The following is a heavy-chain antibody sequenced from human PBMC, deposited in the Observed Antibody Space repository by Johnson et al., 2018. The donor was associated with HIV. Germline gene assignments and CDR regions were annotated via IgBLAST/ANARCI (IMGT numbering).Heavy chain of an antibody. CDR3: TTIHYDSSSPGAFDF. CDR2: IKSKTDAGTT. J-gene: IGHJ3*01. CDR1: GFTFSNAW. Sequence: VQLVESGGGVVRPGGSLRLSCAASGFTFSNAWMSWVRQAPGKGLEWVGRIKSKTDAGTTDYAAPVKGRFTISRDDSKNTLYLQMNSLQTEDTGVYYCTTIHYDSSSPGAFDFWGQGTMVTVSS. V-gene: IGHV3-15*01. D-gene: IGHD3-22*01.